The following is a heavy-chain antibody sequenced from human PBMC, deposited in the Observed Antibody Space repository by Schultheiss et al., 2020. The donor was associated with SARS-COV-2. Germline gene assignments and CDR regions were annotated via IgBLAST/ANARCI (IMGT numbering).Heavy chain of an antibody. Sequence: SETLSLTCAVYGGSFSGYSWSWIRQPPGKGLEWIGEVDHSGSTNYNPSLKSRVTISIDTSENQFSLMLSSVTAADTAVYYCARVRGYCSSASCYAQRYFDLWGRGTLVTVSS. CDR2: VDHSGST. V-gene: IGHV4-34*01. CDR3: ARVRGYCSSASCYAQRYFDL. J-gene: IGHJ2*01. D-gene: IGHD2-2*01. CDR1: GGSFSGYS.